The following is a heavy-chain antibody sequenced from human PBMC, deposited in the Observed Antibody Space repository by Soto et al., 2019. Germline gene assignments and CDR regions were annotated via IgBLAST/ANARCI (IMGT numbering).Heavy chain of an antibody. CDR1: GGSISSLY. V-gene: IGHV4-4*07. CDR3: ARASRCKSEYECFALLDF. CDR2: IFPSGDS. J-gene: IGHJ4*02. Sequence: QVLLQESGPGLVKPSETLSLTCTVSGGSISSLYWAWIRQPAGKGLEWIGRIFPSGDSNYNPSPTSRVSMSLDTSKIQFSLTVSSVTAADTAVYYCARASRCKSEYECFALLDFWGQGILVTVSS. D-gene: IGHD6-6*01.